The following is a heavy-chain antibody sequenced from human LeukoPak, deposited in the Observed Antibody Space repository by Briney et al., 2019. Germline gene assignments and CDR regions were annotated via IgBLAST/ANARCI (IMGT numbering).Heavy chain of an antibody. CDR3: ARASDWYGSAVY. D-gene: IGHD6-19*01. CDR2: ISSSGSTI. CDR1: GFTFSDYY. Sequence: PGGSLRLSCATSGFTFSDYYMSWIRQAPGKGLEWVSYISSSGSTIYYADSVKGRFTISRDNAKNSLHLQMNSLRAEDTAVYYCARASDWYGSAVYWGQGTLVTVSS. V-gene: IGHV3-11*01. J-gene: IGHJ4*02.